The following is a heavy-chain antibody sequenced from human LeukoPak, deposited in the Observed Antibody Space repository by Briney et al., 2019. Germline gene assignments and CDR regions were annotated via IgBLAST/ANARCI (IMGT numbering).Heavy chain of an antibody. D-gene: IGHD6-13*01. CDR3: AREGSSWYSNWFDP. V-gene: IGHV3-33*01. J-gene: IGHJ5*02. CDR1: GFTFSSYG. Sequence: HSGGSLRLSCAASGFTFSSYGMHWVRQAPGKGLEWVAVIWYDGSNKYYADSVKGRLTISRDNSKNTLYLQMNSLRAEDTAVYYCAREGSSWYSNWFDPWGQGTLVTVSS. CDR2: IWYDGSNK.